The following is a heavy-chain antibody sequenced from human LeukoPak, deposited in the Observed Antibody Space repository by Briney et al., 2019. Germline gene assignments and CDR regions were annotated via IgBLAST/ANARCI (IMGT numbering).Heavy chain of an antibody. CDR2: INAGNGNT. J-gene: IGHJ2*01. CDR1: GYTFTSYA. CDR3: ARVRNDYGDYRARDRYFDL. Sequence: GASVKVSCKASGYTFTSYAMHWVRQAPGQRLEWMGWINAGNGNTKYSQKFQGRVTITRDTSASTAYMELSSLRSEDTAVYYCARVRNDYGDYRARDRYFDLWGRGTLVTVSS. D-gene: IGHD4-17*01. V-gene: IGHV1-3*01.